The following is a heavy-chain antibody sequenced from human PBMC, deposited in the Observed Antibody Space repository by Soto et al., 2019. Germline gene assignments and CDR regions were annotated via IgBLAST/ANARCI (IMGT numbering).Heavy chain of an antibody. J-gene: IGHJ6*03. CDR1: GFTFSSYG. D-gene: IGHD7-27*01. CDR2: IWYDGSNK. V-gene: IGHV3-33*01. CDR3: ARDLSWGSNWYYYMDV. Sequence: PGGSLRLSCAASGFTFSSYGMHWVRQAPDKGLEWVAVIWYDGSNKYYADSVKGRFTISRDNSKNTLYLQMNSLRAEDTAVYYCARDLSWGSNWYYYMDVWGKGTTVTVSS.